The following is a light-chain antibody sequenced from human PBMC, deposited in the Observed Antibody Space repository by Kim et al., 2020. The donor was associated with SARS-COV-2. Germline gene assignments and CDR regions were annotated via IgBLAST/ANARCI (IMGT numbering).Light chain of an antibody. CDR1: SDDGGAYNL. CDR2: EVT. J-gene: IGLJ1*01. Sequence: HALTVTSTGWSDDGGAYNLVSWYRQHPGKAPKVIFSEVTQRTSGVYNRLSASKTGNTASLTISGLQAEDEADYYCGSYACLGTEVFGTGTKVTVL. CDR3: GSYACLGTEV. V-gene: IGLV2-23*02.